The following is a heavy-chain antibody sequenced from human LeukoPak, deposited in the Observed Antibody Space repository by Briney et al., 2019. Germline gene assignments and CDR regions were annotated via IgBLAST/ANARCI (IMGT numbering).Heavy chain of an antibody. V-gene: IGHV3-7*04. Sequence: GGSLRLSCAASGFTFSSYWMSWVRQAPGKGLEWVANIKQDGSEKYYVDSVKGRFTVSRDNAKNSLYLQMNSLRAEDTAIYYCTRVGYIDEGIDYWGQGTLVTVSS. CDR1: GFTFSSYW. CDR2: IKQDGSEK. J-gene: IGHJ4*02. D-gene: IGHD5-24*01. CDR3: TRVGYIDEGIDY.